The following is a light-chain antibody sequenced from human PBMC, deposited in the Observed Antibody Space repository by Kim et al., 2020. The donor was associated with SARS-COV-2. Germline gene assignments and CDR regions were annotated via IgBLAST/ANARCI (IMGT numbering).Light chain of an antibody. CDR1: ESVSGNH. CDR2: GVS. V-gene: IGKV3-20*01. CDR3: QQYGDSPRWT. Sequence: PGERAPLSCRATESVSGNHLAWYQQKPDQAPRLLIYGVSRRATGIPDRFSGSGSATDFTLTISRLEPEDFAVYYCQQYGDSPRWTFGQGTKVDIK. J-gene: IGKJ1*01.